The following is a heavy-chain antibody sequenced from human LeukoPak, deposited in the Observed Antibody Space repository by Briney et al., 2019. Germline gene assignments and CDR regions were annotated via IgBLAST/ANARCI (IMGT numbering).Heavy chain of an antibody. CDR3: ATARQYDDFAGYPWYYGLDV. J-gene: IGHJ6*02. V-gene: IGHV1-24*01. CDR2: HDPEDGAT. D-gene: IGHD3/OR15-3a*01. CDR1: GDTLIELA. Sequence: ASVKVSCKVSGDTLIELAIHWVRQAPGKGLEWMGGHDPEDGATMYAQKFEGRVSMTEDTTTDTAYMELSSVRSEDTAVYYCATARQYDDFAGYPWYYGLDVWGQGTTVTVSS.